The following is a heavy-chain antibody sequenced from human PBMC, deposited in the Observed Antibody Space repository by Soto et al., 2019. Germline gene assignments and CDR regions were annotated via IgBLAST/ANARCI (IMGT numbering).Heavy chain of an antibody. V-gene: IGHV3-53*01. CDR2: IYSGGST. CDR3: ARVVVEQLVPGGFFDY. D-gene: IGHD6-6*01. Sequence: GGSLRLSCAASGFTVSSNYMSWVRQAPGKGLEWVSVIYSGGSTYHADSVKGRFTISRDNSKNTLYLQMNSLRAEDTAVYYCARVVVEQLVPGGFFDYWGQGTLVTVSS. J-gene: IGHJ4*02. CDR1: GFTVSSNY.